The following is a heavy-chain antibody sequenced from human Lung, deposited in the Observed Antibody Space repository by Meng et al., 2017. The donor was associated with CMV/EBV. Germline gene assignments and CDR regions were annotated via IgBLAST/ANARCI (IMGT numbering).Heavy chain of an antibody. V-gene: IGHV3-74*01. CDR1: GFTFSSYW. Sequence: GGSLRLXCAASGFTFSSYWVHWVRQAPGKGLVWVSRINSDGSSTSYADPVKGRFTISRDNAKNTLYLQMNSLRAEDTAVYYCARVFDYDFWSGYYTNGMDVWXQGTTVTVSS. CDR3: ARVFDYDFWSGYYTNGMDV. CDR2: INSDGSST. J-gene: IGHJ6*02. D-gene: IGHD3-3*01.